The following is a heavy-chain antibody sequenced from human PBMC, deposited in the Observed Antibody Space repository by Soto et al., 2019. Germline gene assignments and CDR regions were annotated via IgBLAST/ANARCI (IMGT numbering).Heavy chain of an antibody. CDR2: ISYDGSNK. CDR3: ARDRGRWLQLRIDY. D-gene: IGHD5-12*01. V-gene: IGHV3-30-3*01. Sequence: VAVISYDGSNKYYADSVKGRFTISRDNSKNTLYLQMNSLRAEDTAVYYCARDRGRWLQLRIDYWGQGTLVTVSS. J-gene: IGHJ4*02.